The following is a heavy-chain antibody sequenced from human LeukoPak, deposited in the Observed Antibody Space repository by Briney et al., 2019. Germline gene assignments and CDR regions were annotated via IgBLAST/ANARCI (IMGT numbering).Heavy chain of an antibody. J-gene: IGHJ3*02. CDR1: GYTFTGYY. CDR2: INPNTGGT. V-gene: IGHV1-2*02. D-gene: IGHD3-9*01. CDR3: ARVDDVLTGSAFDI. Sequence: ASVKVSCKASGYTFTGYYMHWVRQAPGQGLEWMGWINPNTGGTNYAQKFQGRVTMTRDTSISTAYMELSRLRSDDTALYYCARVDDVLTGSAFDIWGQGTMVAVSS.